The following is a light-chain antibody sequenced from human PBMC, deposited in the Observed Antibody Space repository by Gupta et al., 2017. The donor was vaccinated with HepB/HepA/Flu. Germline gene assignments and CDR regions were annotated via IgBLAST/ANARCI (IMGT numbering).Light chain of an antibody. J-gene: IGKJ1*01. CDR2: GAS. CDR1: QSVSSSY. CDR3: QQYGSSSWT. V-gene: IGKV3-20*01. Sequence: EIVLTQSPCTLSVSPGERVTLSCRASQSVSSSYLAWYQQKPGQAPRLLIYGASSRATGIPDRFSGSGSGTDFTLTISRLEPEDFAVYYCQQYGSSSWTFGQGTKVEIK.